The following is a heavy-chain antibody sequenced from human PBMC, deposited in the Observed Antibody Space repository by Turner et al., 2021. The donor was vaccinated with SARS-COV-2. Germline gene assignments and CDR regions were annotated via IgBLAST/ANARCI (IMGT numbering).Heavy chain of an antibody. V-gene: IGHV4-34*01. D-gene: IGHD7-27*01. J-gene: IGHJ2*01. Sequence: QVQLQQWGAGLLEPSETLSLTCAVYGGSFSGYYGSWIRQPPGKGLEWIGEINHSGSTNYNPSLKSRVTISVDTSKNQFSLKLSSVTAADTAVYYCARVWVRWWYFDLWGRGTLVTVSS. CDR1: GGSFSGYY. CDR2: INHSGST. CDR3: ARVWVRWWYFDL.